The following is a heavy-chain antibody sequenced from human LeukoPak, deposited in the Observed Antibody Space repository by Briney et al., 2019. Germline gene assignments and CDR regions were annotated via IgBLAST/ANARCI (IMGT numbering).Heavy chain of an antibody. CDR3: ARGIGSSWYFSNNWFDL. CDR2: IYYSGST. V-gene: IGHV4-61*05. CDR1: GVSISGSSYY. Sequence: MTSETLSLTCTVSGVSISGSSYYWGWIRQPPGKGLEWIGHIYYSGSTNYNPSLKSRVTISVDTSKNQFSLKLSSVTAADTAVYYCARGIGSSWYFSNNWFDLWGQGTLVTVSS. J-gene: IGHJ5*02. D-gene: IGHD6-13*01.